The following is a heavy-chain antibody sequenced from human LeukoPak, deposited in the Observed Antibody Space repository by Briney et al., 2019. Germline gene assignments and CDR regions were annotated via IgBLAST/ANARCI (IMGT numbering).Heavy chain of an antibody. D-gene: IGHD1-26*01. V-gene: IGHV3-23*01. CDR3: ARGGGSYYVGY. J-gene: IGHJ4*02. CDR1: GFPFSTYW. CDR2: ISDSGGIT. Sequence: GGSLRLSCTASGFPFSTYWLSWVRQAPGKGPEWVSFISDSGGITYYADSVKGRFTISRDNSKNTLYLQMNSLRAEDTAVYYCARGGGSYYVGYWGQGTLVTVSS.